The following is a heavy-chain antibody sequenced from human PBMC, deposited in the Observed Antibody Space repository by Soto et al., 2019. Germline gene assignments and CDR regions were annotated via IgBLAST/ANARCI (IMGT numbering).Heavy chain of an antibody. CDR3: ARQYWAAGHLDY. CDR2: IYYSGST. V-gene: IGHV4-59*01. J-gene: IGHJ4*02. Sequence: SETLSLTCTVSGASISSYYWSWIRQPPGKGLEWIGYIYYSGSTNYNPSLKSRVTISVDTSKNQFSLKLSSVTAADTAVYYCARQYWAAGHLDYWGQGTLVTVSS. D-gene: IGHD6-13*01. CDR1: GASISSYY.